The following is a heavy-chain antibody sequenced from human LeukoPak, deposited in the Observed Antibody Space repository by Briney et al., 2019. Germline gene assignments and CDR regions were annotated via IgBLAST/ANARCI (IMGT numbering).Heavy chain of an antibody. V-gene: IGHV1-2*02. J-gene: IGHJ4*02. D-gene: IGHD1-7*01. CDR1: GYTFTGFF. CDR3: ARWGELTGVGN. CDR2: INPNSGDT. Sequence: ASVTVSFKASGYTFTGFFMNWVRQAPGQGLEWMGRINPNSGDTSYAQKFQGRVTMTRDTSITTAYMDLSSLTSDATAMYYCARWGELTGVGNWGQGTLVTVSS.